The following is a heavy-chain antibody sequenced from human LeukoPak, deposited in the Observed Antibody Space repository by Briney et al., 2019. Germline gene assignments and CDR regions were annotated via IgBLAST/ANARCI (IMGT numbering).Heavy chain of an antibody. CDR3: ARVRYYDSSGYDY. D-gene: IGHD3-22*01. Sequence: ASVKVSCKASGYTFTGYYMHWVRQAPGQGLEWMGRINPNSGGTTYAQKFQGRVTMTRDTSISTAYMELSRLRSDDTAVYYCARVRYYDSSGYDYWGQGTLVTVPS. J-gene: IGHJ4*02. CDR2: INPNSGGT. V-gene: IGHV1-2*06. CDR1: GYTFTGYY.